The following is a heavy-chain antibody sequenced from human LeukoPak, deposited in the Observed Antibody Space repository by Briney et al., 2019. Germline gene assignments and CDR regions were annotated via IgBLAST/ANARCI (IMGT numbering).Heavy chain of an antibody. V-gene: IGHV4-4*07. CDR3: ARDSYYYGSGSYPDV. Sequence: PSETLSLTCTVSGGSISSYYWSWIRQPAGKGLEWIGRIYTSGSTNYNPSLKSRVTMSVDTTKNQFSLKLSSVTAADTALYYCARDSYYYGSGSYPDVWGKGTTVTVSS. CDR1: GGSISSYY. CDR2: IYTSGST. D-gene: IGHD3-10*01. J-gene: IGHJ6*04.